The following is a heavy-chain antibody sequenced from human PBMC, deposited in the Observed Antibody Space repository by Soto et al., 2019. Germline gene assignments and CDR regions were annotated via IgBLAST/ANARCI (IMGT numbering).Heavy chain of an antibody. V-gene: IGHV5-10-1*01. CDR3: ARDDSGFSGSHYIDYFNY. D-gene: IGHD1-26*01. Sequence: PGESLKISCQGSGYSFNSYWISWVRQMPGKGLEWMGRIDPSDSYINYNPSFQGHVTISADKSISTVYMQLSSLTSEDTAVYYCARDDSGFSGSHYIDYFNYWGQGALVTVSS. J-gene: IGHJ4*02. CDR1: GYSFNSYW. CDR2: IDPSDSYI.